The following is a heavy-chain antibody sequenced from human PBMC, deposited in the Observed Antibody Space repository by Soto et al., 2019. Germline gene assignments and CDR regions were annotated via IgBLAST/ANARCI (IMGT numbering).Heavy chain of an antibody. CDR2: ISEDGGET. J-gene: IGHJ6*02. V-gene: IGHV3-7*03. D-gene: IGHD2-8*02. CDR3: SRGTELRYCTANSCPGIDV. Sequence: EVQLVEAGVDLVQPGGSLRLSCAASGFTLSKYWMSWVRQAPGKGLEWLNDISEDGGETHYVDSVRGRFTISRDNFKNSLKLQMNSLRAEDTAVYYCSRGTELRYCTANSCPGIDVWGHGTTVTVS. CDR1: GFTLSKYW.